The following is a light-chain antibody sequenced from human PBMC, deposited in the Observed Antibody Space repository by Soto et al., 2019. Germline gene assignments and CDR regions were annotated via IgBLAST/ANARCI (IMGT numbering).Light chain of an antibody. CDR1: SSDVGGYDY. J-gene: IGLJ2*01. CDR3: CSYTTTSTFV. V-gene: IGLV2-14*03. Sequence: QSALTQPASVSGSPGQSITISCTGTSSDVGGYDYVSWYQQHPGKVPKLMIYEVFSRPSGISDRFSGSKSGNTASLTISGLESEDESDYYCCSYTTTSTFVFGGGTKVTVL. CDR2: EVF.